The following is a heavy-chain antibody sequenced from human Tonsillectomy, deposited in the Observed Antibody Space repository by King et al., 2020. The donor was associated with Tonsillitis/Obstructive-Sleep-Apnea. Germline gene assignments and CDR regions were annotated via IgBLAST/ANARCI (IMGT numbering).Heavy chain of an antibody. CDR1: GFTFSTYA. Sequence: HVQLVESGGGVVQPGRSLRLSCAASGFTFSTYAMDWVRQAPGKGLEWVAVISFDGSNKYYADSVKGRFTISRDQSKNTMYLQMNSRRAEDTAVYYCSREGDDSGGYNTHEFDYWGQGTLFTVSS. V-gene: IGHV3-30*04. CDR3: SREGDDSGGYNTHEFDY. D-gene: IGHD3-22*01. J-gene: IGHJ4*02. CDR2: ISFDGSNK.